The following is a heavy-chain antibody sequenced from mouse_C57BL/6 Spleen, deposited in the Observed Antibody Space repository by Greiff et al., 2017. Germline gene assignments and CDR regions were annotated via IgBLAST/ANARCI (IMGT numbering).Heavy chain of an antibody. J-gene: IGHJ2*01. Sequence: VQLQQSGAELVKPGASVKMSCKASGYTFTSYWITWVKQRPGQGLEWIGDIYPGSGSTNYNEKFKSKATLTVDTSSSTAYMQLSILTSKDSAVYYCASLYYDYDAGGWGQGTTLTVSS. D-gene: IGHD2-4*01. CDR1: GYTFTSYW. CDR2: IYPGSGST. CDR3: ASLYYDYDAGG. V-gene: IGHV1-55*01.